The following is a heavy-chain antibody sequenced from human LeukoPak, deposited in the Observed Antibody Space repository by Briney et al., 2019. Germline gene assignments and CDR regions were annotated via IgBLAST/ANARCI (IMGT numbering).Heavy chain of an antibody. CDR1: GFTFSSYG. Sequence: GGSLRLSCAASGFTFSSYGMHWVRQAPGKGLEWVAFIRYDGSNKYYADSVKGRFTISRDNSKNTLYLQMNSLRAEDTAVYYCARGPGVAPLWFDPWGQGTLVTVSS. D-gene: IGHD2-15*01. J-gene: IGHJ5*02. CDR3: ARGPGVAPLWFDP. CDR2: IRYDGSNK. V-gene: IGHV3-30*02.